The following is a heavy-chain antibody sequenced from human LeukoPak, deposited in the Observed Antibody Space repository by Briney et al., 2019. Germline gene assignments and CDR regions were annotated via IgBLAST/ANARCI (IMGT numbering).Heavy chain of an antibody. Sequence: SETLSLTCTVSGGSISSYYWSWIRQPAGKGLEWIGRIYTSGSTNYNPSLKSRVTMSVDTSKNQFSLKLSSVTAADTAVHYCARDHYYYDSSGYGTTVWYFDLWGRGTLVTVSS. CDR1: GGSISSYY. D-gene: IGHD3-22*01. CDR3: ARDHYYYDSSGYGTTVWYFDL. CDR2: IYTSGST. V-gene: IGHV4-4*07. J-gene: IGHJ2*01.